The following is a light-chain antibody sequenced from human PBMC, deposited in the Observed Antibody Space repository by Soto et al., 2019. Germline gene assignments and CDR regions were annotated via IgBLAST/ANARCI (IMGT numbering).Light chain of an antibody. J-gene: IGKJ1*01. Sequence: DVQLTQSPSSLSASLGDRVTMTCRASQTTMTYLNWYQQKPGKAPQLLIYAASNLQGGVPSRFSGSGSETDFTLTISSLQPEDFATYYCQQSYSGPPTFGQGTKVEVK. CDR1: QTTMTY. CDR2: AAS. V-gene: IGKV1-39*01. CDR3: QQSYSGPPT.